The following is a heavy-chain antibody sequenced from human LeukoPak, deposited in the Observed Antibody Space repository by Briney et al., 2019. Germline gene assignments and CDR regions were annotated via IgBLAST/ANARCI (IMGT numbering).Heavy chain of an antibody. CDR2: INPSGGST. V-gene: IGHV1-46*01. Sequence: GASVKVSCKASGYTFTSYYMHWVRQAPGQGLEWMGIINPSGGSTSYAQKFQGRVTMTRDTSTSTVYMELSSLRSEDTAVYYCARGAPQRYQGPEYFQHWGQGTLVTVSS. CDR3: ARGAPQRYQGPEYFQH. D-gene: IGHD2-2*01. J-gene: IGHJ1*01. CDR1: GYTFTSYY.